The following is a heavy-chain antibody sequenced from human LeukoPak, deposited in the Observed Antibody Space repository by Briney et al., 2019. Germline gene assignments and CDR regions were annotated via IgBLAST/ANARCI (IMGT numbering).Heavy chain of an antibody. CDR2: IHSNGGA. CDR3: ASSNLGSLGQFDP. CDR1: GGSISNYY. D-gene: IGHD3-10*01. V-gene: IGHV4-59*01. J-gene: IGHJ5*02. Sequence: KPSETLSLTCTVSGGSISNYYWSWIRQPPGKGLEWIGFIHSNGGANYNASLNSRATISRVTSRSQVSLKLTSVTAADTAVYYCASSNLGSLGQFDPWGQGTLVTVSS.